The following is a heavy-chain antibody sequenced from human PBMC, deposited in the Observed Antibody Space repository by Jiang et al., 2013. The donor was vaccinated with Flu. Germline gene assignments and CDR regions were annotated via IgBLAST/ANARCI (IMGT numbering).Heavy chain of an antibody. V-gene: IGHV4-4*09. D-gene: IGHD2-21*02. CDR2: SFTSGSA. Sequence: WSWIRQPPGRDWSGLVTSFTSGSADYNPSLQSRVIMSVDTSKNQFSLNLKSVTAADTAVYFCARERKYGDAVVWFDSWGPGTLVVVSS. CDR3: ARERKYGDAVVWFDS. J-gene: IGHJ5*01.